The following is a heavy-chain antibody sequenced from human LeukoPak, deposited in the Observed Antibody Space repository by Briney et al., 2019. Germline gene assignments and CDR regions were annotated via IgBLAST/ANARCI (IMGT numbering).Heavy chain of an antibody. D-gene: IGHD2-2*02. J-gene: IGHJ5*02. CDR1: GGSISSYY. CDR3: ARGARCSSTSCYTNWFDP. Sequence: SETLSLTCTVSGGSISSYYWSWIRQPPGKGLEWIGEINHSGSTNYNPSLKSRVTISVDTSKNQFSLKLSSVTAADTAVYYCARGARCSSTSCYTNWFDPWGQGTLVTVSS. CDR2: INHSGST. V-gene: IGHV4-34*01.